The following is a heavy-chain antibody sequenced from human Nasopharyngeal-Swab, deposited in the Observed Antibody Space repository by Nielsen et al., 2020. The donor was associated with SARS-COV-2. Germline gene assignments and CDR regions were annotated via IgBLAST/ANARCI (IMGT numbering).Heavy chain of an antibody. V-gene: IGHV3-7*02. Sequence: GESLKISCAASGFPFSASWMSWVRQAPGRGLEWVAHIKQDGSEAYYVDSVKGRFTISRDNADNSLFLQMNSLRAEDTAVYYCARNRLSRQQQLVLGYWGQGTLVTVSS. J-gene: IGHJ4*02. D-gene: IGHD6-13*01. CDR3: ARNRLSRQQQLVLGY. CDR1: GFPFSASW. CDR2: IKQDGSEA.